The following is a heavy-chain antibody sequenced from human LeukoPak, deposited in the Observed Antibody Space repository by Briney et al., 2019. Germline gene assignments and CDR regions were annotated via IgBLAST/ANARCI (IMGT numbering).Heavy chain of an antibody. D-gene: IGHD3-10*01. J-gene: IGHJ6*02. V-gene: IGHV7-4-1*02. CDR2: INTNTGNP. CDR3: TYGSGTPRSYYYGMDV. Sequence: ASVKVSCKASGYTFTSYAMNWVRQAPGQGLEWMGWINTNTGNPTYAQGFTGRFVFSLDTSVSTAYLQISSLRAEDTAVYYCTYGSGTPRSYYYGMDVWGQGTTVTVSS. CDR1: GYTFTSYA.